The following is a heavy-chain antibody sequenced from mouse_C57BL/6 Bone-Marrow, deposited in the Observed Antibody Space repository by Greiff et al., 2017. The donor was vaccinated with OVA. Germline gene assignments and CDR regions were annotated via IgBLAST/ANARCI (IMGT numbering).Heavy chain of an antibody. J-gene: IGHJ4*01. D-gene: IGHD2-1*01. CDR2: IVPANGNT. CDR1: GFTIKNTY. CDR3: ARVYGNSYAMDY. V-gene: IGHV14-3*01. Sequence: EVKLVESVAELVRPGASVKLSCTASGFTIKNTYMHWVKQRPGQGLEWIGRIVPANGNTKYAPKFQGKATITADTSSNTAYLQLSSLTSEDTAIYYCARVYGNSYAMDYWGQGTTVTVSS.